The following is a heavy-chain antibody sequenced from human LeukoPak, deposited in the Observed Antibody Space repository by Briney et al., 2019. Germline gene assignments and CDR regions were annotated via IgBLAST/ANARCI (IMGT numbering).Heavy chain of an antibody. J-gene: IGHJ1*01. CDR3: ARTTHYDFWSGPNAEYFQH. CDR1: GGSLSSGDYY. Sequence: SQTLSLTCTVSGGSLSSGDYYWSWIRQPPGKGLEWIGYIYYSGSTYYNPSLKSRVTISVDTSKNQFSLKLSSVTAADTAVYYCARTTHYDFWSGPNAEYFQHWGQGTLVTVSS. D-gene: IGHD3-3*01. V-gene: IGHV4-30-4*08. CDR2: IYYSGST.